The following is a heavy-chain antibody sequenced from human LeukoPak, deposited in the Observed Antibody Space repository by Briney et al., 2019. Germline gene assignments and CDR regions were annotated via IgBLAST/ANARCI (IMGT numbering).Heavy chain of an antibody. J-gene: IGHJ4*02. D-gene: IGHD6-19*01. CDR1: GESFNDYS. Sequence: SETLSLTCAVYGESFNDYSWTWIRQPPGKGLEWIGEINHSGSTNYNPSLKSRITISVDTSRKQFSLKVKSVTAADTAVYYCARETIANSSAWYDYFSWGQGTLVTVSS. V-gene: IGHV4-34*01. CDR3: ARETIANSSAWYDYFS. CDR2: INHSGST.